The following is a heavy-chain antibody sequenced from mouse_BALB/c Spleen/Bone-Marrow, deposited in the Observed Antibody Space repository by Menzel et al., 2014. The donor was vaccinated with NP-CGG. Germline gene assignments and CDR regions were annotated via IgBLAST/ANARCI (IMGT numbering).Heavy chain of an antibody. CDR2: ISYDGSN. D-gene: IGHD2-14*01. V-gene: IGHV3-6*02. CDR3: ANYYKYDGALFAY. Sequence: ESGPGLVKPSQSLSLTCSVTGYSITSGYYWNWIRQFPGNKLEWMGYISYDGSNNYNPSLKNRISITRDTSKNQLFLKLNSVTTEDTATYYCANYYKYDGALFAYWGQGTLVTVSA. J-gene: IGHJ3*01. CDR1: GYSITSGYY.